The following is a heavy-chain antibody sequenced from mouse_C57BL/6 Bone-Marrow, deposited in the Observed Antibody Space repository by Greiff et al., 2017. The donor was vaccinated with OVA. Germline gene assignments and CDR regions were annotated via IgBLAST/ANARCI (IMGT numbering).Heavy chain of an antibody. V-gene: IGHV1-53*01. CDR2: INPSNGGT. D-gene: IGHD2-4*01. CDR3: ARWGIYYDYDVLCMDY. CDR1: GYTFTSYW. J-gene: IGHJ4*01. Sequence: VQLQQPGTELVKPGASVKLSCKASGYTFTSYWMHWVKQRPGQGLEWIGNINPSNGGTNYNEKFKSKATLTVDKSSSTAYMQLSSLTSEDSAVYYCARWGIYYDYDVLCMDYWGQGTSVIVSS.